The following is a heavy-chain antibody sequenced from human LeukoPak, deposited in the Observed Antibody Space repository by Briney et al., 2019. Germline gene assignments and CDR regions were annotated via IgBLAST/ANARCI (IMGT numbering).Heavy chain of an antibody. Sequence: PGGSLRLSCAASGFTFSTYGMHWVRQAPGKGLQWVAVMSYDGSNKNYGDSVKGRFTISRDNSKNTLYLQMNSLRAEDTALYYCARALSAMVADNWGQGTLVTVSS. D-gene: IGHD5-18*01. J-gene: IGHJ4*02. V-gene: IGHV3-33*05. CDR1: GFTFSTYG. CDR2: MSYDGSNK. CDR3: ARALSAMVADN.